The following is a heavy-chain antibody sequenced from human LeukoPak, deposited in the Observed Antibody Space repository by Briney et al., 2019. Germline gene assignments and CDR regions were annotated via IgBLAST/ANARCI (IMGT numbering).Heavy chain of an antibody. Sequence: PGGSLRLSCAASGFTFSSYAMHWVRQAPGKGLEWVALISYDGSNKYSAHSVKGRFTVCSDNSKNTLYLQMNSLRADDTAVYYCARDDVGGAVDYWGQGALVTVSS. J-gene: IGHJ4*02. D-gene: IGHD1-26*01. CDR3: ARDDVGGAVDY. V-gene: IGHV3-30-3*01. CDR2: ISYDGSNK. CDR1: GFTFSSYA.